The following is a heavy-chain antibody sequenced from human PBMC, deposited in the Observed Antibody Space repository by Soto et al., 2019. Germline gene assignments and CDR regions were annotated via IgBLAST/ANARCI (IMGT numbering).Heavy chain of an antibody. J-gene: IGHJ6*02. V-gene: IGHV1-46*01. Sequence: GASVKVSCKASGYTFTSYYMHWVRQAPGQGLEWMGIINPSGGSTSYAQKFQGRVTMIRDTSTSTVYMELSSLRSEDTAVYYCAREEAQLDYYYYGMDVWGQGTTVTVAS. CDR2: INPSGGST. CDR3: AREEAQLDYYYYGMDV. CDR1: GYTFTSYY. D-gene: IGHD6-13*01.